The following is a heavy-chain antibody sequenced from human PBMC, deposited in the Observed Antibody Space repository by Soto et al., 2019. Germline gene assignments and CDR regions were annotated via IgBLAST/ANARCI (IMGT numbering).Heavy chain of an antibody. CDR2: INHSGST. CDR3: ARGHYDFWSGYYKVDWFDP. V-gene: IGHV4-34*01. CDR1: GGSFSGYY. D-gene: IGHD3-3*01. Sequence: PSETLSLTCAVYGGSFSGYYWSWIRQPPGKGLEWIGEINHSGSTNYNPSLKSRVTISVDTSKNQFSLKLSSVTAADTAVYYCARGHYDFWSGYYKVDWFDPWGQGTLVTVSS. J-gene: IGHJ5*02.